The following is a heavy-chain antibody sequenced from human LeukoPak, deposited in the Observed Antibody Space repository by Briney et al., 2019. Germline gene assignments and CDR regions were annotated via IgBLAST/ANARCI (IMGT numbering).Heavy chain of an antibody. CDR2: TYYRSKWYN. CDR3: AREEGIAVSYFDY. CDR1: GDSVSSNSAA. J-gene: IGHJ4*02. D-gene: IGHD6-19*01. V-gene: IGHV6-1*01. Sequence: SQTLSLTCAISGDSVSSNSAAWNWISQSPSRGLEWLRRTYYRSKWYNDYVVSGKSRITINQDTSKSQFSLQVNSVTPEDTAVYYCAREEGIAVSYFDYWGQGTLVTVSS.